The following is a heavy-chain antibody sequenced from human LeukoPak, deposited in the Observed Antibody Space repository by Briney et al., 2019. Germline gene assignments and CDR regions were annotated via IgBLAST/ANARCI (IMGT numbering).Heavy chain of an antibody. Sequence: ASVKVSCKASGYTITGYYMHWVRQAPGQGHEWMGWINPNSGGTNYAQKFQGRVTMTRDTSISTAYMELSRLRSDDTGVYYCARAILYSGYSSGWGDYWGQGTLGTVSS. CDR1: GYTITGYY. J-gene: IGHJ4*02. CDR3: ARAILYSGYSSGWGDY. CDR2: INPNSGGT. V-gene: IGHV1-2*02. D-gene: IGHD6-19*01.